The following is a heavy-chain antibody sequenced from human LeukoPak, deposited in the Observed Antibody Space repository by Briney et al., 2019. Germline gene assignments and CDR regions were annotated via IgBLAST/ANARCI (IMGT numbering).Heavy chain of an antibody. J-gene: IGHJ5*02. D-gene: IGHD3-16*01. Sequence: GASVKVSCKASGYTFTSYDINWVRQATGQGLEWMGWMNPNSGNTGYAQKFQGRVTMTRNTSISTAYMELSSLRSEDMAVYYCASGDMITFGGVDPWGQGTLVTVSS. CDR2: MNPNSGNT. CDR1: GYTFTSYD. CDR3: ASGDMITFGGVDP. V-gene: IGHV1-8*01.